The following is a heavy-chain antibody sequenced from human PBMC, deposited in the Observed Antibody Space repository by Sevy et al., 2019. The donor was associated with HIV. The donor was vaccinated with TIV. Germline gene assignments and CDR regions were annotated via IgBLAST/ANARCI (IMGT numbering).Heavy chain of an antibody. V-gene: IGHV1-58*01. Sequence: ASVKVSCKASGFTFTSSAVQWVRQARGQRLEWIGWIIVGRGNTNYAQKFQERVTNNRDISTSTAYMELSSLRSEDTAVYYCAAVSDDPAYYYGMDVWGQGTTVTVSS. CDR3: AAVSDDPAYYYGMDV. CDR1: GFTFTSSA. J-gene: IGHJ6*02. CDR2: IIVGRGNT. D-gene: IGHD1-1*01.